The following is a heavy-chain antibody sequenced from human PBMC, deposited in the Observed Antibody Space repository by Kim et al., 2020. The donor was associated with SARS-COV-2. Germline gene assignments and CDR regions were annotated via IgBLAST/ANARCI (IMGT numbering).Heavy chain of an antibody. V-gene: IGHV4-39*07. J-gene: IGHJ4*02. CDR2: IYYSGST. CDR1: GGSISSSSYY. D-gene: IGHD2-21*02. CDR3: ATWNGGNSEFDY. Sequence: SETLSLTCTVSGGSISSSSYYWGWIRQPPGKGLEWIGSIYYSGSTYYNPSLKSRVTISVDTSKNQFSLKLSSVTAADTAVYYCATWNGGNSEFDYWGQGTLVTVSS.